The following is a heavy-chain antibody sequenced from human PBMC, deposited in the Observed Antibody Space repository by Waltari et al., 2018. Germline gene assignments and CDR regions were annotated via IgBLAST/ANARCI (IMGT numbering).Heavy chain of an antibody. CDR3: ARDGGPLGRYFDY. Sequence: EVQLVESGGGLVQPGGSLRLSCAASGFTFSSYSMSWVRQAPGKGLEWVANIKQDGSEKYYVDSVKGRFTISRDNAKNSLYLQMNSLRAEDTAVYYCARDGGPLGRYFDYWGQGTLVTVSS. CDR2: IKQDGSEK. D-gene: IGHD3-16*01. J-gene: IGHJ4*02. V-gene: IGHV3-7*01. CDR1: GFTFSSYS.